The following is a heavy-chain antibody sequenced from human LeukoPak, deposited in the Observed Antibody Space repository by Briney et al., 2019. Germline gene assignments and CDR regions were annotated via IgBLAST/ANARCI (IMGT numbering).Heavy chain of an antibody. CDR3: ARVYYGGNSGVFDY. J-gene: IGHJ4*02. Sequence: SETLSLTCTVSGGSISSYYWSRIRQPPGKGLEWIGYIYYSGSTNYNPSLKSRVTISVDTSKNQFSLKLSSVTAADTAVYYCARVYYGGNSGVFDYWGQGTLVTVSS. CDR2: IYYSGST. D-gene: IGHD4-23*01. V-gene: IGHV4-59*01. CDR1: GGSISSYY.